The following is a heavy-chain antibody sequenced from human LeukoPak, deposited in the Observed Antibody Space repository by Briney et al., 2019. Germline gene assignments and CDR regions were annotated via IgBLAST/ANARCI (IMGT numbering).Heavy chain of an antibody. CDR3: AKEGDYYNSIVPNY. CDR1: GFTFSDYW. CDR2: IKQDGSEK. Sequence: GGSLRLSCAASGFTFSDYWMSWVRQAPGKGLEWVANIKQDGSEKYYVDSVKGRFTISRDNAKNSLYLQMNSLRAEDTAVYYCAKEGDYYNSIVPNYWGQGTLVTVSS. J-gene: IGHJ4*02. D-gene: IGHD3-22*01. V-gene: IGHV3-7*03.